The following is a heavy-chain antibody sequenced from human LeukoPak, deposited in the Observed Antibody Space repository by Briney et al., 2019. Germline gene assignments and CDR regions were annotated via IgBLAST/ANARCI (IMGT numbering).Heavy chain of an antibody. CDR3: VRGDYYDSSGEEY. D-gene: IGHD3-22*01. V-gene: IGHV3-33*01. J-gene: IGHJ4*02. CDR2: IWNDGSDK. Sequence: GGSLRLSCAASGFTFSSYGMHWVRQAPGKGLECVAVIWNDGSDKNYADSVKGRFTISRDNSKNTLYLQMNSLRAEDKAVYYCVRGDYYDSSGEEYWGQGTLVTVSS. CDR1: GFTFSSYG.